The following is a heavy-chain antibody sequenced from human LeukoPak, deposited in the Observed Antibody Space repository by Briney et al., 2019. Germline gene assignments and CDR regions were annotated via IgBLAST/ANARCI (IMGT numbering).Heavy chain of an antibody. CDR1: GFTLSDYA. CDR3: GKDPNGDYVGAFDF. D-gene: IGHD4-17*01. J-gene: IGHJ3*01. V-gene: IGHV3-23*01. Sequence: GGSLRLSCAASGFTLSDYALIWVRQAPGKGLEWISAIRGTGGTTYYADSVKGRCTISRDNSRNTVYLQMNSLRAEDTALYFCGKDPNGDYVGAFDFWGPGTMVTVSS. CDR2: IRGTGGTT.